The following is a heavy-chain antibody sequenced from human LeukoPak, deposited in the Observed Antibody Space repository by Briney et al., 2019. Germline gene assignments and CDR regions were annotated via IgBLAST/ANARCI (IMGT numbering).Heavy chain of an antibody. V-gene: IGHV3-23*01. CDR1: GFILSNYA. J-gene: IGHJ4*01. Sequence: RLAWAXSGFILSNYAMRWVRQAGGKGVEWVSAIGGRDGGTYYADSVKGRFTVSREDRKNRVYVKMNTLRVEDTAVYYCAKWGDSYILTGYYDSDYWGHGTLVTVSS. D-gene: IGHD3-9*01. CDR2: IGGRDGGT. CDR3: AKWGDSYILTGYYDSDY.